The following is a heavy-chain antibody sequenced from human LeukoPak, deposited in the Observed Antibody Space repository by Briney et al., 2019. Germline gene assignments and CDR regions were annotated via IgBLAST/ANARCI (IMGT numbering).Heavy chain of an antibody. J-gene: IGHJ4*02. D-gene: IGHD5-24*01. CDR1: GYTFTAYY. Sequence: ASVKVSCRASGYTFTAYYIYWVRQAPGQGLEWMGWLNPTNGDTAYAPKSQGRVTVTIDSSINTAYMDLITLTSDDTAVYYCARGDVYNDYWGQGTLVTVST. CDR2: LNPTNGDT. V-gene: IGHV1-2*02. CDR3: ARGDVYNDY.